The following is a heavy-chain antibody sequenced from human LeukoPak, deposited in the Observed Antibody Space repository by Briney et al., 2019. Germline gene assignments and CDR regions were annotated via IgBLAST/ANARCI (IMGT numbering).Heavy chain of an antibody. Sequence: PGGSLRLSCTASGFTFGDYAMSWFRQAPGKGLEWVGFIRSKAYGGTTEYAASVKGRFTISRDDSKSIAYLQMNSLKTEDTAVYYCTRDGRGSYLAEAFDIWGQGTMVTVSS. CDR2: IRSKAYGGTT. CDR3: TRDGRGSYLAEAFDI. D-gene: IGHD1-26*01. J-gene: IGHJ3*02. CDR1: GFTFGDYA. V-gene: IGHV3-49*03.